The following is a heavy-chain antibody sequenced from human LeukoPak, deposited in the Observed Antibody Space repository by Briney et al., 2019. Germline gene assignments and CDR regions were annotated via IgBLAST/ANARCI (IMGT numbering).Heavy chain of an antibody. CDR2: INPNGGRT. CDR1: GYTFTSYY. Sequence: ASVKVSCKASGYTFTSYYMHWVRQAPGQGLEWMGWINPNGGRTSYAQNFQGRVTLTRDTSISTAYMELNSLTSDDTAIYYCAKLLWFGELRSLTGRDGFDYWGQGTLITVSS. V-gene: IGHV1-2*02. CDR3: AKLLWFGELRSLTGRDGFDY. J-gene: IGHJ4*01. D-gene: IGHD3-10*01.